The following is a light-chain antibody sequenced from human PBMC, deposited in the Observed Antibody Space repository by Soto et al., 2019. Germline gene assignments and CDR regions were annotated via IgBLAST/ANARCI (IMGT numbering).Light chain of an antibody. J-gene: IGKJ1*01. CDR3: QQYNSYSRT. CDR2: DAS. CDR1: QSISSW. Sequence: DIQMTQSPSTLSASVGDRVTITCRASQSISSWLAWYQQKPGKAPKLLIYDASSLESGVPSRFSGSGSETEFTLTISSLQPDDFATYYCQQYNSYSRTFGQGTKVEI. V-gene: IGKV1-5*01.